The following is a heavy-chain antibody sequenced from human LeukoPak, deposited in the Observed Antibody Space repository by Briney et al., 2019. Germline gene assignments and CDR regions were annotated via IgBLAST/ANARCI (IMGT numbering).Heavy chain of an antibody. D-gene: IGHD5-18*01. CDR3: ASFNINSPILFDY. J-gene: IGHJ4*02. CDR1: GGTFSSYY. Sequence: PSETLSLTCTVSGGTFSSYYWTWIRQPPGKGLEWIGSIYYSGYTNYKPSLTGRVTMSVDTSNNQVTLKMNSVTAADTAVYYCASFNINSPILFDYWGQGTLVSVSS. V-gene: IGHV4-59*08. CDR2: IYYSGYT.